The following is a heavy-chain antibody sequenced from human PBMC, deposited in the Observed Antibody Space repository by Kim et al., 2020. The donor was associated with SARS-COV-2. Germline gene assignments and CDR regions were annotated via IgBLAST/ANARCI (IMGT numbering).Heavy chain of an antibody. Sequence: GGSLRLSCAASGFTFSSYGMHWVRQAPGKGLEWVAVISYDGSNKYYADSVKGRFTISRDNSKNTLYLQMNSLRAEDTAVYYCAKVTGSGWYLPAFDAFDIWGQGTMVTVSS. CDR1: GFTFSSYG. J-gene: IGHJ3*02. CDR2: ISYDGSNK. CDR3: AKVTGSGWYLPAFDAFDI. D-gene: IGHD6-19*01. V-gene: IGHV3-30*18.